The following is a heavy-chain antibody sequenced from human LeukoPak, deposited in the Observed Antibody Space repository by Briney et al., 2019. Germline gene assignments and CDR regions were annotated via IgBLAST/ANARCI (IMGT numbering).Heavy chain of an antibody. CDR1: GYTFTSYD. CDR3: ARDPGPSRPFDI. CDR2: MNPNSGNT. V-gene: IGHV1-8*01. J-gene: IGHJ3*02. Sequence: ASVKVSCKASGYTFTSYDINWVRQATGQGLGWMGWMNPNSGNTGYAQKFQGRVTMTRNTSISTAYMELSSLRSEDTAVYYCARDPGPSRPFDIWGQGTMVTVSS. D-gene: IGHD2-2*01.